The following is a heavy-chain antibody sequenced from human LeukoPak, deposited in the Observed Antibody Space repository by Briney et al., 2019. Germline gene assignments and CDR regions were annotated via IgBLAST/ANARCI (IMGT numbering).Heavy chain of an antibody. CDR2: IYYSGST. Sequence: PSETLSLTCTVSGGSTSSYYWSWIRQPPGKGLEWIGYIYYSGSTNYNPSLKSRVTISVDTSKNQFSLKLSSVTAADTAVYYCARARDYVWGSYRDPPDAFDIWGQGTMVTVSS. D-gene: IGHD3-16*02. CDR3: ARARDYVWGSYRDPPDAFDI. J-gene: IGHJ3*02. V-gene: IGHV4-59*01. CDR1: GGSTSSYY.